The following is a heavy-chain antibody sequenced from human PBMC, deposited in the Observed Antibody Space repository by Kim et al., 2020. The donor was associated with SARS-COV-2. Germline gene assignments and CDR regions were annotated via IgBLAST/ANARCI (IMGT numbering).Heavy chain of an antibody. Sequence: VKGRFTISRDNSKNTLYLQRNSLRAEDTAVYYCAKSRDIVVVVAAEPFDYWGQGTLVTVSS. V-gene: IGHV3-23*01. CDR3: AKSRDIVVVVAAEPFDY. D-gene: IGHD2-15*01. J-gene: IGHJ4*02.